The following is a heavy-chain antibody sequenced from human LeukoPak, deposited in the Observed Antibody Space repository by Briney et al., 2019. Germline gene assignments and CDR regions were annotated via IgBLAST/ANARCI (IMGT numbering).Heavy chain of an antibody. V-gene: IGHV3-21*01. J-gene: IGHJ6*03. D-gene: IGHD3-10*01. CDR3: ARERGLSPRPYGDMDV. CDR1: GFTFSSYS. Sequence: GGSLRLSCAASGFTFSSYSMNWVRQAPGKGLEWVSSISSSSYIYYADSVKGRFTICRDNAKNSLYLQMNSLRAEDTAVYYCARERGLSPRPYGDMDVWGKGTTVTVSS. CDR2: ISSSSYI.